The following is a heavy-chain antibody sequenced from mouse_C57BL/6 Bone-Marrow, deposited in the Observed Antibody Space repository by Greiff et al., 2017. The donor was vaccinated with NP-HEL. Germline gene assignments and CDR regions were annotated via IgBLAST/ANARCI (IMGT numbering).Heavy chain of an antibody. Sequence: QVQLQQSGPELVKPGASVKISCKASGYAFSSSWMNWVKQRPGKGLEWIGRIYPGDGDTNYNGKFKGKATLTADKSSSTAYMQLRSLTSEDSAVCFCARALYPTDNGGQGTTITVSA. CDR3: ARALYPTDN. D-gene: IGHD2-1*01. V-gene: IGHV1-82*01. CDR2: IYPGDGDT. CDR1: GYAFSSSW. J-gene: IGHJ2*01.